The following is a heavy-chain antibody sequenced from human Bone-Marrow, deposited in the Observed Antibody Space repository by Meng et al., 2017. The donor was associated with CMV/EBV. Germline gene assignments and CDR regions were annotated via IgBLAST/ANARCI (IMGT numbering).Heavy chain of an antibody. Sequence: GVLKISCAASGFTFSSYAMSWVRQAPGKGLEWVSVIYSGGSSTYYADSVKGRFTISRDNSKNTLYLQMNSLRAEDTAVYYCAKHLGDADGMDVWGQGTTVTFSS. V-gene: IGHV3-23*03. CDR2: IYSGGSST. CDR1: GFTFSSYA. D-gene: IGHD3-10*01. J-gene: IGHJ6*02. CDR3: AKHLGDADGMDV.